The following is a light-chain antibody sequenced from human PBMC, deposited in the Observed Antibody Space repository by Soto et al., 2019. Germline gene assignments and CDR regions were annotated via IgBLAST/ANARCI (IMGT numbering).Light chain of an antibody. Sequence: DIVMTQSPLSLPVTPGEPASISCRSSQSLLHRNGYNYLDWFLQKPGQSPQLLIYLGSNRASGVPDRFSGSGSGTDFTLKISRVEAEDVGVYYCMQALQTPKFGQGTKV. J-gene: IGKJ1*01. V-gene: IGKV2-28*01. CDR2: LGS. CDR1: QSLLHRNGYNY. CDR3: MQALQTPK.